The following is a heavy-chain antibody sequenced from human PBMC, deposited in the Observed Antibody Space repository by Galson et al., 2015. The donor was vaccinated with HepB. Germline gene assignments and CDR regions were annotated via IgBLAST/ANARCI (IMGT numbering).Heavy chain of an antibody. J-gene: IGHJ6*03. CDR2: IKSKADGGTT. CDR1: DFNINNAW. V-gene: IGHV3-15*07. Sequence: SLRLSCAASDFNINNAWINWVRRSPGKGLEWVGRIKSKADGGTTAYAAPVKGRFTFSRDESKNTLYLEMNSLKIEDTGVYHCTTGWAHSAYYYYYMDVWGEGTAVTVSS. CDR3: TTGWAHSAYYYYYMDV. D-gene: IGHD5-18*01.